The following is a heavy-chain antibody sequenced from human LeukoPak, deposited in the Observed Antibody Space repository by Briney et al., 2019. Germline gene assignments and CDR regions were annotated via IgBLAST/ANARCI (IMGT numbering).Heavy chain of an antibody. D-gene: IGHD5-18*01. CDR2: INPSGGST. V-gene: IGHV1-46*01. J-gene: IGHJ4*02. CDR1: GYTFTSYY. Sequence: ASVKVSCKASGYTFTSYYMHWVRQAPGQGLEWMGIINPSGGSTSYAQKFQGRVTMTRDTSTSTVYMELRSLRSDDTAVYYCARRGYSYGHTEGDWGQGTLVTVSS. CDR3: ARRGYSYGHTEGD.